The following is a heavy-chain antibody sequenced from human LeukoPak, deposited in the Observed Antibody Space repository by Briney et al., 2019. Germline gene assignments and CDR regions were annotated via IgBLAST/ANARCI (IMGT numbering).Heavy chain of an antibody. V-gene: IGHV3-7*01. J-gene: IGHJ5*02. CDR1: GFTFSSYW. CDR2: IKQDGSEK. Sequence: GGSLRLSCAASGFTFSSYWMSWVRQAPGKGLEWVANIKQDGSEKYYVDSVKGRFTISRDNAKNSLYLQMNSLRAEDTAVYYCARLYYYDSSGYYNWFDHWGQGTLVTVSS. D-gene: IGHD3-22*01. CDR3: ARLYYYDSSGYYNWFDH.